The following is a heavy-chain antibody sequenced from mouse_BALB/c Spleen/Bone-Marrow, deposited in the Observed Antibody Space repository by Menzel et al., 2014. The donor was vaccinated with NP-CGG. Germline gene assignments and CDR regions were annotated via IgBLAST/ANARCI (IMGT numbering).Heavy chain of an antibody. V-gene: IGHV10-1*02. D-gene: IGHD2-1*01. CDR1: GFTFKTYA. CDR2: IRSKSNNYAT. Sequence: DVHLVESGGGLVQPKGSLKLSCAASGFTFKTYAMNWVRQAPGKGLEWVAHIRSKSNNYATYYADSVKDRFTISRDDSQSMLYLQMNNLKTADTAIYSCVRGYGNLDYWGQGTTLTVSS. CDR3: VRGYGNLDY. J-gene: IGHJ2*01.